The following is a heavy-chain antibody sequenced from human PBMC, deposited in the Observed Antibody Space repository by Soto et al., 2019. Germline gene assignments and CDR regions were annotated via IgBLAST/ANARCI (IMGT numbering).Heavy chain of an antibody. Sequence: LSLTCTVSGGSISSYYWSWIRQPPGKGLEWIGYIYYSGSTNYNPSLKSRVTISVDTSKNQFSLKLSSVTAADTAVYYCATTDTRSYYYYGMDVWGQGTTVTVSS. CDR2: IYYSGST. D-gene: IGHD1-26*01. J-gene: IGHJ6*02. CDR1: GGSISSYY. CDR3: ATTDTRSYYYYGMDV. V-gene: IGHV4-59*01.